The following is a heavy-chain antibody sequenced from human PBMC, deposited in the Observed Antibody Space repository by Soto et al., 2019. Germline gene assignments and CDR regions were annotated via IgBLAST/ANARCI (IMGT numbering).Heavy chain of an antibody. J-gene: IGHJ4*02. V-gene: IGHV1-46*01. D-gene: IGHD3-16*01. CDR1: GYTFTTYY. Sequence: QVQLVQSGAEMKKPGASMRVSCKASGYTFTTYYIHWLRQAPGQGPEWMGIINPSGGSTTYAQNFQGRVTMTRDTSTSTLYMELSSLRSEDTAVYYCARSRGGGSSYLFDYWGQGTLVTVSS. CDR3: ARSRGGGSSYLFDY. CDR2: INPSGGST.